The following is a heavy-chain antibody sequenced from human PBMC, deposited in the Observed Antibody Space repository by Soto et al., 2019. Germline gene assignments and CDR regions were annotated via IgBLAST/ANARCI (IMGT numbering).Heavy chain of an antibody. J-gene: IGHJ4*02. CDR1: GGSFTSNNW. V-gene: IGHV4-4*02. D-gene: IGHD1-7*01. CDR2: IYGTGST. CDR3: ASRDPGTSVDY. Sequence: SETLGITCVFSGGSFTSNNWWCWVRQPPVQGLEWIAEIYGTGSTNYNPSLKSRVTISLDKSENQFSLKVTSLTAADTAVYYCASRDPGTSVDYWGQGTLVTVSS.